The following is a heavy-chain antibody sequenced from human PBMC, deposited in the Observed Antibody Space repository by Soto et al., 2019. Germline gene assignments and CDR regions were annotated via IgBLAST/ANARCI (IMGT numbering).Heavy chain of an antibody. CDR2: SSNSGTFA. J-gene: IGHJ4*02. V-gene: IGHV3-11*06. CDR3: ARSDDNFNGLDD. Sequence: GGSLRLSCAASGFTFSNYYMTWASKDLGRGREAIAYSSNSGTFAMYAICVKCRLSLSKDTANSSPYLEGNSMSVEATAVYYCARSDDNFNGLDDWGQGT. D-gene: IGHD1-1*01. CDR1: GFTFSNYY.